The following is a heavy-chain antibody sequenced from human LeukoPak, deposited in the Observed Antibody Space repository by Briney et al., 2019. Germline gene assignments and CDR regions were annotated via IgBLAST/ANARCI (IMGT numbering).Heavy chain of an antibody. Sequence: GGSLRLSCAASGFTFSSYAMSWVRQAPGKGLEWVSAISGSGGSTYYADSVKGRFTISRDNSKNTLSLQMNSLRADDTAVYYCAKDRVYYYDSSNYYSDYWGQGTLVTVSS. J-gene: IGHJ4*02. V-gene: IGHV3-23*01. D-gene: IGHD3-22*01. CDR3: AKDRVYYYDSSNYYSDY. CDR1: GFTFSSYA. CDR2: ISGSGGST.